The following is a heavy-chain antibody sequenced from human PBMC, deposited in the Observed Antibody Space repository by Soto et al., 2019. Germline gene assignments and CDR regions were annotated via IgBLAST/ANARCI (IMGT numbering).Heavy chain of an antibody. V-gene: IGHV4-59*12. CDR3: ARVRGPYCGGDCYPPTPNWFDP. Sequence: SETLSLTCSVSGLTMNTYYWAWIRKPPGKGLEWMGSINNRGNTNYSPSLKSRLTISIETSKRQFSLKLSSATAADTAVYYCARVRGPYCGGDCYPPTPNWFDPWGQGTLVTVSS. CDR2: INNRGNT. CDR1: GLTMNTYY. J-gene: IGHJ5*02. D-gene: IGHD2-21*02.